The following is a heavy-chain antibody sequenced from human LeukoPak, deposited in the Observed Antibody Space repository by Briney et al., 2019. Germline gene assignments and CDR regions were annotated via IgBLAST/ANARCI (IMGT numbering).Heavy chain of an antibody. Sequence: SETLSLTCTVSGGSISSSSYYWGWIRQPPGKGLEWIGYIYYSGSTNYNPSLKSRVTISVDTSKNQFSLKLSSVTAADTAVYYCARDRICSGWYLGAFDIWGQGTMVTVSS. J-gene: IGHJ3*02. V-gene: IGHV4-61*01. CDR2: IYYSGST. CDR1: GGSISSSSYY. CDR3: ARDRICSGWYLGAFDI. D-gene: IGHD6-19*01.